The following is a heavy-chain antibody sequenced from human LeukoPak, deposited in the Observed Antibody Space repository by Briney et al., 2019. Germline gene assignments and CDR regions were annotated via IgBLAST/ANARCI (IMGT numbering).Heavy chain of an antibody. Sequence: SVKVSCTASGGTFSSYAISWVRQAPGQGLEWMGGIIPIFGTANYAQKFQGRVTITADESTSTAYMELSSLRSEDTAVYYCARAIVVVPTQIVFDYWGQGTLVTVSS. D-gene: IGHD2-21*01. J-gene: IGHJ4*02. CDR3: ARAIVVVPTQIVFDY. CDR1: GGTFSSYA. CDR2: IIPIFGTA. V-gene: IGHV1-69*13.